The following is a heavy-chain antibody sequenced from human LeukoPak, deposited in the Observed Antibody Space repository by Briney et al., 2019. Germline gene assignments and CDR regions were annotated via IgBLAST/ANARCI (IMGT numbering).Heavy chain of an antibody. J-gene: IGHJ6*02. D-gene: IGHD3-16*01. CDR1: GLAFSSYS. V-gene: IGHV3-30*04. CDR3: ARNQQLGGHSYYYYGMDV. Sequence: PGRSLRLSCVASGLAFSSYSMHWVRQAPGKGLEWVGVISYDGSDEYYTDSVKGRFTISRDNSKNTVYLQMNSLRADDTAIYYCARNQQLGGHSYYYYGMDVWGQGTTVTVSS. CDR2: ISYDGSDE.